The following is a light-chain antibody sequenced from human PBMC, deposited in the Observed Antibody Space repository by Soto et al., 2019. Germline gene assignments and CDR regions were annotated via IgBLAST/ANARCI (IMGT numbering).Light chain of an antibody. CDR2: EVV. CDR3: KSSAGSNTYV. V-gene: IGLV2-8*01. CDR1: KNDIGVYDF. Sequence: QSALTQPPSASGSPGQSVTISCTGTKNDIGVYDFVSWYQHHPGKAPRLIIYEVVQRPSGFPDRFSGSKSGNTASLTVSGLQAAEEADYFCKSSAGSNTYVFGSGTKVTVL. J-gene: IGLJ1*01.